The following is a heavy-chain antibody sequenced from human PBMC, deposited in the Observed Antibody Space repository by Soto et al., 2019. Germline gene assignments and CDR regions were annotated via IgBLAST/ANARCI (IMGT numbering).Heavy chain of an antibody. CDR3: ARSSEYYDFWSGPPEARIFDY. J-gene: IGHJ4*02. D-gene: IGHD3-3*01. V-gene: IGHV1-3*01. Sequence: QVQLVQSGAEVKKPGASVKVSCKASGYTFTSYAMHWVRQAPGQRLEWMGWINAGNGNTKYSQKFKGRVTITRDTSASTAYMELSSLRSEDTAVYYCARSSEYYDFWSGPPEARIFDYWGQGTLVTVSS. CDR1: GYTFTSYA. CDR2: INAGNGNT.